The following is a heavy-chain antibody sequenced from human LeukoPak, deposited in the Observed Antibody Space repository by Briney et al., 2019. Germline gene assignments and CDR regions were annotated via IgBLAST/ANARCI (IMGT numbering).Heavy chain of an antibody. V-gene: IGHV4-39*07. CDR2: IYYSGST. CDR1: GGSISSSSYY. J-gene: IGHJ4*02. CDR3: ARISGSYLLDY. D-gene: IGHD1-26*01. Sequence: SETLFLTCTVSGGSISSSSYYWGWIRQPPGKGLEWIGSIYYSGSTYYNPSLKSRVTISVDTSKNQFSLRLSSVTAADTAVYYCARISGSYLLDYWGQGTLVAVSS.